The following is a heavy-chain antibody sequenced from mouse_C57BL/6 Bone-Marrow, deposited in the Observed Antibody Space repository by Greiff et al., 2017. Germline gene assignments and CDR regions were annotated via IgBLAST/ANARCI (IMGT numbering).Heavy chain of an antibody. J-gene: IGHJ3*01. V-gene: IGHV1-15*01. CDR2: IDPETGGT. CDR3: TRVLRGFAY. CDR1: GYTFTDYE. Sequence: QVQLKQSGAELVRPGASVTLSCKASGYTFTDYEMHWVKQTPVHGLEWIGAIDPETGGTAYNQKFKGKAILTADKSSSTAYMELRSLTSEDSAVYYCTRVLRGFAYWGQGTRVTVSA. D-gene: IGHD1-1*01.